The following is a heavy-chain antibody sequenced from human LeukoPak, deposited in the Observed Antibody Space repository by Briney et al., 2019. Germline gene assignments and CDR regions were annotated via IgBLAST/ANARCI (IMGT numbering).Heavy chain of an antibody. D-gene: IGHD5-24*01. J-gene: IGHJ6*03. CDR3: AKDGDAYTEFYYYYMDV. CDR1: GFTFSDYG. V-gene: IGHV3-33*06. CDR2: IWNDGSNK. Sequence: GGSLRLSCAASGFTFSDYGLHWVRQAPGKGLEWVALIWNDGSNKYYADSVMGRFTISRDNSKNTVYLQMNSLRAEDTAMYYCAKDGDAYTEFYYYYMDVWGNGTTVTVSS.